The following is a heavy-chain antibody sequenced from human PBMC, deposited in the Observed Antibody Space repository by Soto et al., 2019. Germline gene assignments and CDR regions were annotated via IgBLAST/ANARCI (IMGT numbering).Heavy chain of an antibody. D-gene: IGHD6-19*01. Sequence: GGSLRLSCAASGFTFSSYSMNWVRQAPGKGLEWVSYISSSSSTIYYADSVKGRCTISRNNAKNSLYLQMNSLRDEDKAVDYWARERPPYGEEQWLVRFDYWGQGTLVTVSS. V-gene: IGHV3-48*02. CDR1: GFTFSSYS. CDR2: ISSSSSTI. J-gene: IGHJ4*02. CDR3: ARERPPYGEEQWLVRFDY.